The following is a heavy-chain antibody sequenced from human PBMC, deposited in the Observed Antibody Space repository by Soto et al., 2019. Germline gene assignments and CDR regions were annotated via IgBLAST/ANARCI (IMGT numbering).Heavy chain of an antibody. CDR2: INAGNGNT. CDR3: ARVVSKLLWFGELLSEDYYYYYMDV. V-gene: IGHV1-3*01. CDR1: GYTFTSYA. Sequence: GASVKVSCKASGYTFTSYAMHWVRQAPGQRLEWMGWINAGNGNTKYSQKFQGRVTITRDTSASTAYMELSSLRSEDTAVYYCARVVSKLLWFGELLSEDYYYYYMDVWGKGTTVTVSS. J-gene: IGHJ6*03. D-gene: IGHD3-10*01.